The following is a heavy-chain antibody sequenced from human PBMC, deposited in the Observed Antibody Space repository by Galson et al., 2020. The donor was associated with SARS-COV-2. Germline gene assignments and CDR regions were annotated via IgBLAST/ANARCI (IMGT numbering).Heavy chain of an antibody. CDR2: VYYTGST. Sequence: SETLSLTCTVSGGSMSGFYWHWIRQPPGKGLEWIGYVYYTGSTNYNPSLKSRVTRSFNTSKNQFSLTLNSVTAADTAVYYCARMDMATDDWGQGTLVSVSS. CDR1: GGSMSGFY. J-gene: IGHJ4*02. V-gene: IGHV4-59*01. CDR3: ARMDMATDD.